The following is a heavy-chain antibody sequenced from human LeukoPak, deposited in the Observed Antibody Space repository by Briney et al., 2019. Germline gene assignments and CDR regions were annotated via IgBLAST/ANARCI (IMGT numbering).Heavy chain of an antibody. V-gene: IGHV3-23*01. CDR2: ISGRGGST. CDR3: AKGGYCATSSCYFYYMDV. D-gene: IGHD2-2*01. CDR1: GFTFSNYA. Sequence: GGSLRLSCAASGFTFSNYAMSSVRQAPGKGLEWVSGISGRGGSTYSADYLKGRFTMSRDNSKNTLYLQMNNLRAEDTAEYYCAKGGYCATSSCYFYYMDVWGKGTTVTVSS. J-gene: IGHJ6*03.